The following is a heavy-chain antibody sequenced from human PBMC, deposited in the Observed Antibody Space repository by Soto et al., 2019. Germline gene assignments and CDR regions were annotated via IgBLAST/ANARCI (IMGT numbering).Heavy chain of an antibody. CDR3: ARDQGHSSSQYFIDN. D-gene: IGHD3-22*01. J-gene: IGHJ4*02. Sequence: ASVKVSCKASGGTFSRSGLIWVRQAPGQGLEWVGGIIPIFPTAHYGQKFQGRVTITADESTSTVYMELSSLRSEDTAVYYCARDQGHSSSQYFIDNWGQGTLVTVSS. CDR1: GGTFSRSG. CDR2: IIPIFPTA. V-gene: IGHV1-69*13.